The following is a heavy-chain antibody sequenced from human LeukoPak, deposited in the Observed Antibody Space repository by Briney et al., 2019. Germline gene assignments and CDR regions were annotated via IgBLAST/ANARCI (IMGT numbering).Heavy chain of an antibody. CDR2: INHSGIT. Sequence: SETLSLTCAVYGGSFSDYYWSWIRQPPGKGLEYIGEINHSGITNYNPSLMSRVTISVDTSKNQFSLKLSSVTAADTAVYYCARVQPTYYDFWSGYYMGHDAFDIWGQGTMVTVSS. J-gene: IGHJ3*02. CDR3: ARVQPTYYDFWSGYYMGHDAFDI. V-gene: IGHV4-34*01. CDR1: GGSFSDYY. D-gene: IGHD3-3*01.